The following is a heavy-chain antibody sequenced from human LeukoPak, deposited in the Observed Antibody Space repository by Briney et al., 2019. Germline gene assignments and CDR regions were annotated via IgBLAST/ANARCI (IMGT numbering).Heavy chain of an antibody. CDR1: GYTFTGYY. CDR2: INPNSGGT. Sequence: ASVKVSCKASGYTFTGYYMHWVRQAPGQGLEWMGWINPNSGGTNYAQKFQGRVTMTRDTSISTAYMELSRLRSDDTAVYYCARDSARPQGCGAFDIWGQGTMVTVSS. V-gene: IGHV1-2*02. J-gene: IGHJ3*02. D-gene: IGHD6-6*01. CDR3: ARDSARPQGCGAFDI.